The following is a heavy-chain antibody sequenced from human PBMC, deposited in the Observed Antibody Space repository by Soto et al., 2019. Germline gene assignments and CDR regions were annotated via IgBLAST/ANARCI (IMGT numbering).Heavy chain of an antibody. Sequence: SETLSLTCTVSGGSISSGGYYWSWIRQHPGKGLEWIGYIYYSGSTYYNPSLKSRVTISVDTSKNQFSLKLSSVTAADTAVYYCACLIYGDHDYWGQGTLVTVSS. CDR1: GGSISSGGYY. J-gene: IGHJ4*02. V-gene: IGHV4-31*03. CDR3: ACLIYGDHDY. D-gene: IGHD4-17*01. CDR2: IYYSGST.